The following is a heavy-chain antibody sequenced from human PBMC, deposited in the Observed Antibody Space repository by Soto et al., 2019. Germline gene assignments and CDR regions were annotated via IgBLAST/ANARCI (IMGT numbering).Heavy chain of an antibody. V-gene: IGHV3-64*02. CDR3: ARLRGYCSSTSCYGCMDV. CDR1: GFTFSSYA. D-gene: IGHD2-2*01. J-gene: IGHJ6*03. CDR2: ISGSGGST. Sequence: GGSLRLSCAASGFTFSSYAMSWVRQAPGKGLECVSAISGSGGSTYYADSVKGRFTISRDNSKNTLYLQMGSLRAEDMAVYYCARLRGYCSSTSCYGCMDVWGKGTTVTVSS.